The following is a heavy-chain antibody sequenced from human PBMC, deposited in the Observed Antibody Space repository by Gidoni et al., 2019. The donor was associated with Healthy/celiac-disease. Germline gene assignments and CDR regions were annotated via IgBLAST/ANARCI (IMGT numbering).Heavy chain of an antibody. J-gene: IGHJ6*02. CDR2: INHSGST. D-gene: IGHD2-15*01. CDR3: ARGFCSGGSCYPRSYYYYGMDV. Sequence: QVQLQQWGAGLLKPSETLSPTCAVYGGSFSGYFGSWIRHPPGKGLEWIGEINHSGSTNYNQSLKSRVTISVDTSKNQFSLKLSSVTAADTAVYYCARGFCSGGSCYPRSYYYYGMDVWGQGTTVTVSS. CDR1: GGSFSGYF. V-gene: IGHV4-34*01.